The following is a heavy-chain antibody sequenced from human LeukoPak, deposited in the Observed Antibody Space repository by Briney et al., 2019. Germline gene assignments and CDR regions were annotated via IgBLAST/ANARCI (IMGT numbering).Heavy chain of an antibody. CDR3: ARGWELRVLDWFDP. CDR1: GYTFTGYY. Sequence: ASVKVSCKASGYTFTGYYMHWVRQAPGQGLEWMGWINPNSGGTNYAQKFQGRVTMTRDTSISTAYMELSRLRSDDTAVYYCARGWELRVLDWFDPWGQGTLVTVSP. J-gene: IGHJ5*02. CDR2: INPNSGGT. D-gene: IGHD1-26*01. V-gene: IGHV1-2*02.